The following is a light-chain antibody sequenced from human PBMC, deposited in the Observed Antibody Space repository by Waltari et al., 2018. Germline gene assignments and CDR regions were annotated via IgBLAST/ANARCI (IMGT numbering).Light chain of an antibody. CDR2: DSS. J-gene: IGKJ4*01. V-gene: IGKV3-11*01. CDR1: QSVSNY. Sequence: EIVLTQSPATLSLSPGERATLPCRASQSVSNYLAWYQHKPGKAPRLLIYDSSNRATDIPGRFSGSGSGTDFTLTISSLEPEDFAVYYCQQRYSWITFGGGTKVEIK. CDR3: QQRYSWIT.